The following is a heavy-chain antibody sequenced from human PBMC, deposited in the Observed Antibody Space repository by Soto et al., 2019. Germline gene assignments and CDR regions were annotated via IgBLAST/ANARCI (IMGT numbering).Heavy chain of an antibody. V-gene: IGHV5-51*01. CDR3: ARPQELGSRYSGADV. D-gene: IGHD6-19*01. J-gene: IGHJ6*04. Sequence: PGESLKISCKGSGYNFNTYWIDWVRQVPGKGLEWMGIIYPGDSDTKYSPSFQGQVTISVDKSTNTAYLQWSSLKASDTAIYYFARPQELGSRYSGADVWVKGNRISGSS. CDR2: IYPGDSDT. CDR1: GYNFNTYW.